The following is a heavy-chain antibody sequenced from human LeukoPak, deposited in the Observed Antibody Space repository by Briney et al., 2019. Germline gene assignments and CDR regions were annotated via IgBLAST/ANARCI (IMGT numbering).Heavy chain of an antibody. V-gene: IGHV3-74*01. Sequence: GGSLRLSCAASGFTFSRYWMHWVRQAPGKGLVWVSRINTDGSTTSYADSVKGRFTISRDNAKNTLYLQMNSLRAEDTAVYYCARLVAAAGFDYWGQGTLVTVSS. CDR3: ARLVAAAGFDY. D-gene: IGHD6-13*01. J-gene: IGHJ4*02. CDR2: INTDGSTT. CDR1: GFTFSRYW.